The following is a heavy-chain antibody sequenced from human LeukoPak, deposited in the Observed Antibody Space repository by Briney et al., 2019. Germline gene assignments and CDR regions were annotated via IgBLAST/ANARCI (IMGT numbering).Heavy chain of an antibody. CDR3: ARDKGNYDGFDP. CDR1: GGSISSYY. CDR2: IYYSGST. V-gene: IGHV4-59*01. D-gene: IGHD1-7*01. J-gene: IGHJ5*02. Sequence: SETLSLTCTVSGGSISSYYWSWIRQPPGKGLEWIGYIYYSGSTNYNPSLKSRVTISVDTSKNQFSLKLSSVTAADTAVYYCARDKGNYDGFDPWGQGTLVTVSS.